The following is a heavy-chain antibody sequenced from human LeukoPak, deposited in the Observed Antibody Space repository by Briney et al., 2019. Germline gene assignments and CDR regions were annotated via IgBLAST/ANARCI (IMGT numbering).Heavy chain of an antibody. V-gene: IGHV1-8*02. Sequence: ASVKVSCKASGYTFTGYYMHWVRQAPGQGLEWMGWMNPNSGNTGYAQKFQGRVTMTRNTSISTAYMELSSLRSEDTAVYYCARVNIYDFWSGKSDYWGQGTLVTVSS. D-gene: IGHD3-3*01. CDR1: GYTFTGYY. J-gene: IGHJ4*02. CDR2: MNPNSGNT. CDR3: ARVNIYDFWSGKSDY.